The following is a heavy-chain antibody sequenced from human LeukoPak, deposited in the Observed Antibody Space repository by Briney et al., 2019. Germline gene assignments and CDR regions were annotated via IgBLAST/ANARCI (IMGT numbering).Heavy chain of an antibody. Sequence: GGSLRLSCAASGFTFSSYAMHWVRQAPGKGLEWVAVISYDGSNKYYADSVKGRFTISRDNSKNTLYLQMNSLRAEDTAVYYCASLTNYYDSSGYPVWGQGTLVTVSS. V-gene: IGHV3-30*04. CDR2: ISYDGSNK. D-gene: IGHD3-22*01. CDR1: GFTFSSYA. J-gene: IGHJ4*02. CDR3: ASLTNYYDSSGYPV.